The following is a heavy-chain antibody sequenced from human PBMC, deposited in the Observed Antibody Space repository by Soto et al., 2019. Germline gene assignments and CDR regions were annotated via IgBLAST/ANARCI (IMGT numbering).Heavy chain of an antibody. Sequence: QVQLGESGGGVVQPGRSLRLSCAASGVIFSAYGMHWVRQAPGEGLEWVAVIGNDGSEKYYAESVKGRFTISRDNSKNTLYLQRNSLRAEDTAVYYWATEDWNDRNGMGVWGQGTTGTVSS. J-gene: IGHJ6*02. V-gene: IGHV3-33*01. CDR2: IGNDGSEK. D-gene: IGHD1-1*01. CDR3: ATEDWNDRNGMGV. CDR1: GVIFSAYG.